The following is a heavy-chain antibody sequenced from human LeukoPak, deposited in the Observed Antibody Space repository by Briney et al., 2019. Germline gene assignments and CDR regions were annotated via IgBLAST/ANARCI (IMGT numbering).Heavy chain of an antibody. CDR2: IYTSGSS. J-gene: IGHJ4*02. V-gene: IGHV4-4*07. Sequence: PSETPSLTCTVSGGSISSYYWSWIRQPAGKGLEWIGRIYTSGSSNYNPSLKSRVTMSIDTSKNQFSLKLSSVTAADTAVYYCARDHPSYYYDSSGYYFDYWGQGTLVTVSS. D-gene: IGHD3-22*01. CDR3: ARDHPSYYYDSSGYYFDY. CDR1: GGSISSYY.